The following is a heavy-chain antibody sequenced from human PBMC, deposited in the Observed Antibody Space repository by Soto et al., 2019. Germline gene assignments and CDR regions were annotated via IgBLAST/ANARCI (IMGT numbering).Heavy chain of an antibody. J-gene: IGHJ5*02. CDR2: IYYSGST. D-gene: IGHD4-17*01. V-gene: IGHV4-59*01. Sequence: SETLSLTCTVSGGSISSYYWSWIRQPPGKGLEWIGYIYYSGSTNYNPSLKSRVTISVDTSKNQFSLKLSSVTAADTAVYYCARELGDYFTASWFDPWGQGTLVTVSS. CDR1: GGSISSYY. CDR3: ARELGDYFTASWFDP.